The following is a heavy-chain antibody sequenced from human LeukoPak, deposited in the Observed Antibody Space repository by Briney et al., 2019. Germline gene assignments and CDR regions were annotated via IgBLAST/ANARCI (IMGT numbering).Heavy chain of an antibody. J-gene: IGHJ3*02. CDR2: ISGYNGNT. CDR1: GGTFSSYA. D-gene: IGHD6-19*01. CDR3: ARDSSGGWPVPDAFDI. Sequence: ASVKVSCKASGGTFSSYAISWVRQAPGQGLEWMGWISGYNGNTYYAQNLQGRVTMTTDTSTNTAYMELRSLRSDDTALYYCARDSSGGWPVPDAFDIWGQGTMVTVSS. V-gene: IGHV1-18*01.